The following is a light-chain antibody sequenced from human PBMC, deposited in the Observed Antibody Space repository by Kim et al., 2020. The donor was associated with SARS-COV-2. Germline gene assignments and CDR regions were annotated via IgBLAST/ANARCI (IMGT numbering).Light chain of an antibody. V-gene: IGLV1-40*01. CDR2: DNS. CDR3: QSDGSSRSGSRV. J-gene: IGLJ2*01. Sequence: VSNSGTVSSSKNGAGSNGHCYQQLPAAADKLLVNDNSSGPSGVPDRCSGSKSGASASLAITRLQDEDEADDYYQSDGSSRSGSRVFGGGTQLTVL. CDR1: SSKNGAGSN.